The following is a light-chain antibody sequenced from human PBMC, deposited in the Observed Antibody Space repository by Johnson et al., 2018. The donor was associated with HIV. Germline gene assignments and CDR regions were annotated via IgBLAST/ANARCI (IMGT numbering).Light chain of an antibody. CDR1: SSNIGSNY. CDR3: GAWDSSLSSYV. V-gene: IGLV1-51*01. Sequence: QSMLTQPPSVSAAPGQKVTISCSGSSSNIGSNYVSWYQQLPGTAPRLLISANNERPSDIPDRFSGSKSGTSATLGITGLQTGDAADYYCGAWDSSLSSYVFGTGTEVTVL. J-gene: IGLJ1*01. CDR2: ANN.